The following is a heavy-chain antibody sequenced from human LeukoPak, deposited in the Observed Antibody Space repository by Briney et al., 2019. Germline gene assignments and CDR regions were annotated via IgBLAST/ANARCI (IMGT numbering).Heavy chain of an antibody. CDR2: IKSKTDGGTT. V-gene: IGHV3-15*07. CDR3: TTAYYYDSSGYYYGDY. D-gene: IGHD3-22*01. CDR1: GFTFSNAW. J-gene: IGHJ4*02. Sequence: GGSRRLSCAASGFTFSNAWMNWVRQAPGKGLEWVGRIKSKTDGGTTDYAAPVKGRFTISRDDAKNTLYLQMNSLKTEDTAVYYCTTAYYYDSSGYYYGDYWGQGTLVTVSS.